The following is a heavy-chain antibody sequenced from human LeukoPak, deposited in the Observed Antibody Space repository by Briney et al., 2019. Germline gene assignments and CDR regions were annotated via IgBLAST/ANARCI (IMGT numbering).Heavy chain of an antibody. V-gene: IGHV3-23*01. CDR3: ARLPELPGFGDY. J-gene: IGHJ4*02. Sequence: GGSLRLSCAASGLTFSSYGMTWVRQAPGKGLEWVSAISGSGGSTYYADSVKGRFTISRDDAKNSLYLQMNSLRAEDTAVYYCARLPELPGFGDYWGPGTLVTVSS. CDR2: ISGSGGST. CDR1: GLTFSSYG. D-gene: IGHD2-21*01.